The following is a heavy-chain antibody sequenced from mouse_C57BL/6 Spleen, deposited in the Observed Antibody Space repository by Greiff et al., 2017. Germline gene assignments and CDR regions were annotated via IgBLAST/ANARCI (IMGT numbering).Heavy chain of an antibody. CDR2: IGNKANGYTT. J-gene: IGHJ2*01. V-gene: IGHV7-3*01. CDR3: ARSLTTVAFDY. Sequence: EVKLVESGGGLVQPGGSLSLSCAASGFTFTDYYMSWVRQPPGKALEWLGFIGNKANGYTTEYSASVKGRFTISRDNSQSILYLQMNALRAEDSATYYCARSLTTVAFDYWGQGTTLTVSS. D-gene: IGHD1-1*01. CDR1: GFTFTDYY.